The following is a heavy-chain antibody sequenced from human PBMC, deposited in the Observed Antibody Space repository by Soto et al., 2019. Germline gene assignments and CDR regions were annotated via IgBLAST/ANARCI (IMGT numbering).Heavy chain of an antibody. D-gene: IGHD4-4*01. J-gene: IGHJ4*02. V-gene: IGHV3-21*01. CDR1: VFTFSTYS. Sequence: WGSLRLSCSASVFTFSTYSMNWVRQAPGKGLEWVSSISGSGNYTHYADFLRGRFTISRDNAKTSLYLQMNSLRAEDTAVYYCAREGINNYNEYYFDSWGQGTVVTVSS. CDR2: ISGSGNYT. CDR3: AREGINNYNEYYFDS.